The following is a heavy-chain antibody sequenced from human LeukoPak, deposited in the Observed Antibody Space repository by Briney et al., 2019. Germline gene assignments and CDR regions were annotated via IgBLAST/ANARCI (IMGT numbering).Heavy chain of an antibody. V-gene: IGHV3-48*01. D-gene: IGHD3-10*01. J-gene: IGHJ6*02. CDR1: GFTFSNYH. CDR3: ARDQGVYGSGNYGMDV. Sequence: PGGSLRLSCAASGFTFSNYHMNWVRQAPGKGLEWISYISSSGSITYSADSVKGRFTISRDNAKKSLYLQMNSLRAEDTAVYYCARDQGVYGSGNYGMDVWGQGTTVTVSS. CDR2: ISSSGSIT.